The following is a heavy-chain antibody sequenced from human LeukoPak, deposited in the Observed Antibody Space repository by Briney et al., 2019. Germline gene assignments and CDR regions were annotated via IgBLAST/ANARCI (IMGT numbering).Heavy chain of an antibody. CDR3: ARDGLGVPFCY. Sequence: PGGSLRLSCAASGFTVSSNYMSWVRQAPGKGLEWVSVIYSGGSTYYADSVKGRFTISRDNSKNTLYLQMNSLRAEDTAVYYCARDGLGVPFCYWGQGTLVTVSS. V-gene: IGHV3-53*01. D-gene: IGHD3/OR15-3a*01. J-gene: IGHJ4*02. CDR2: IYSGGST. CDR1: GFTVSSNY.